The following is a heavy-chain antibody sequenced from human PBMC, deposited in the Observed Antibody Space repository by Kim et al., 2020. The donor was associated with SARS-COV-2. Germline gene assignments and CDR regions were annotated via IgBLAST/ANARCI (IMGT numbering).Heavy chain of an antibody. CDR1: GGSFSGYY. Sequence: SETLSLTCAVYGGSFSGYYWIWIRQPPGKGLEWIGEINHSGSTNYNPSLKSRVTISVDTSKNQFSLKLSSVTAADTAVYYCARIPPDYYGSGSYTFDYWGQGTLVTVSS. D-gene: IGHD3-10*01. CDR3: ARIPPDYYGSGSYTFDY. V-gene: IGHV4-34*01. J-gene: IGHJ4*02. CDR2: INHSGST.